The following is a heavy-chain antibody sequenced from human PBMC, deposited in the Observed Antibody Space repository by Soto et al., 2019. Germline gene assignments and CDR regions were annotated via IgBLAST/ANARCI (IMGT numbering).Heavy chain of an antibody. CDR2: IYQCGHT. CDR3: ASRGGYPNIYFDP. V-gene: IGHV4-30-2*01. J-gene: IGHJ5*02. CDR1: GDSICSGGYS. Sequence: PSETLSLTCPVPGDSICSGGYSWGWLRQGLGKGLEWIGYIYQCGHTYHNPTLQIQVTISVDRSLRQFSLKPTSLIAADTAVYSCASRGGYPNIYFDPWGQGTLVTVSS. D-gene: IGHD2-15*01.